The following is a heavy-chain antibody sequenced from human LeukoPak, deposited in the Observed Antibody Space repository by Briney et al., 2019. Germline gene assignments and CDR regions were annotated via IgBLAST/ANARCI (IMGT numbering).Heavy chain of an antibody. CDR3: ARDLYYDFWSGYAFDI. Sequence: VRQAXGKGXXGVXRINREGSSTNYAGCVKGGFTISRDNAKNTLYLQMNSLRAEDTAVYYCARDLYYDFWSGYAFDIWGQGTMVTVSS. CDR2: INREGSST. V-gene: IGHV3-74*01. D-gene: IGHD3-3*01. J-gene: IGHJ3*02.